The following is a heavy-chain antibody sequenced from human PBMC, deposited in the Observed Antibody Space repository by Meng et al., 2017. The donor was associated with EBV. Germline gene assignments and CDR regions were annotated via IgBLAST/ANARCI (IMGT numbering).Heavy chain of an antibody. Sequence: QVRLVPVGSGGKRPGASVKVSCKASGYTFRNYAINWMRQVPGQGLEWMGWINTYSGKATFAQGFTGRFVFSLDTPVTTAHLQISGLKTEDSAVYYCARGVEENGSHYPFDSWGQGTLVTVSS. V-gene: IGHV7-4-1*02. J-gene: IGHJ4*02. CDR1: GYTFRNYA. CDR2: INTYSGKA. CDR3: ARGVEENGSHYPFDS. D-gene: IGHD1-1*01.